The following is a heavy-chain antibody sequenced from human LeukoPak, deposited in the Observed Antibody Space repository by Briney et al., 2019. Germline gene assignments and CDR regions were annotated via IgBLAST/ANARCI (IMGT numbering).Heavy chain of an antibody. V-gene: IGHV4-59*08. CDR1: GGSISSYY. CDR2: IYYSGST. CDR3: ARHGGDYGYYWYFDL. Sequence: SETLSLTCTVSGGSISSYYWSWIRQPPGKGLEWIGYIYYSGSTNYNPSLKSRVTISVDTSKNQFSLKLRSVTAADTAVYYCARHGGDYGYYWYFDLWGRGTLVTVSS. D-gene: IGHD4-17*01. J-gene: IGHJ2*01.